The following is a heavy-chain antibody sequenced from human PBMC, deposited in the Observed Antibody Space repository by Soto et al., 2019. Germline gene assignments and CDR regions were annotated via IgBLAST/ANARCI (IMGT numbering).Heavy chain of an antibody. V-gene: IGHV1-69*13. CDR2: IIPIFGTA. Sequence: ASVKVSCKASGGTFSSYAISWVRQAPGQGLEWMGGIIPIFGTANYAQKFQGRVTITADESTSTAYMELSSLRSEDTAVYYCAYTYSSSWAGFDSWGQGTLVTVSS. J-gene: IGHJ5*01. D-gene: IGHD6-13*01. CDR1: GGTFSSYA. CDR3: AYTYSSSWAGFDS.